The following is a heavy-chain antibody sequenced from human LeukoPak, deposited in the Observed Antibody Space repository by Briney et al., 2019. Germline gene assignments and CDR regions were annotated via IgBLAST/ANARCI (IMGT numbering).Heavy chain of an antibody. Sequence: GASVKVSCKASGYTFTSYYMHWVRQAPGQGLEWMGIINPSGGSTSYAQKFQGRVTVTRDTSTSTVHVELSGLRSEDTAVYYCARDQEGFDYWGQGTLVTVSS. J-gene: IGHJ4*02. CDR3: ARDQEGFDY. CDR2: INPSGGST. CDR1: GYTFTSYY. V-gene: IGHV1-46*01.